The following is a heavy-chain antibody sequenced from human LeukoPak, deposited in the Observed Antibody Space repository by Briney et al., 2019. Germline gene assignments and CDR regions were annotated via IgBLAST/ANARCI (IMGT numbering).Heavy chain of an antibody. CDR1: GYPINNAYY. Sequence: KTSETLSLTCAVSGYPINNAYYWVWIRPPPGKGLEWIGSLYHPDSTYYNPSLKSRVTMSVDTSRNQFSLKLSFVTAADTAVYYCARQYDSYFYYYLDRGGTGTTVTVSS. D-gene: IGHD2-2*01. V-gene: IGHV4-38-2*01. J-gene: IGHJ6*03. CDR2: LYHPDST. CDR3: ARQYDSYFYYYLDR.